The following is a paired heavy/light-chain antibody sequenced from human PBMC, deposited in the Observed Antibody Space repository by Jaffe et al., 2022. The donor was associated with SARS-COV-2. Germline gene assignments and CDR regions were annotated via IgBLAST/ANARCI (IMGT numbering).Light chain of an antibody. V-gene: IGKV3-20*01. CDR2: GAS. CDR3: QQYGDSLYT. Sequence: EIVLTQSPGTLSLSPGERATLSCRTSQSVSNDYVAWYQQKPGQAPRLLIHGASSRATGIPDRFSGSGSGTDFTLTISRLEPEDFVVYYCQQYGDSLYTFGQGTKLEIK. CDR1: QSVSNDY. J-gene: IGKJ2*01.
Heavy chain of an antibody. D-gene: IGHD3-3*01. CDR1: GFTFSNYA. CDR2: ISGTGSGT. V-gene: IGHV3-23*01. J-gene: IGHJ4*02. Sequence: EVQLLESGGGLVQPGGSLRLSCAASGFTFSNYAMDWVRQAPGKGLEWVSSISGTGSGTYYADSVKGRFTISRDNSKNTVYLQMNSLRVDDTAVYYCAMRGGAIFGLVNYWGQGTLVTVSS. CDR3: AMRGGAIFGLVNY.